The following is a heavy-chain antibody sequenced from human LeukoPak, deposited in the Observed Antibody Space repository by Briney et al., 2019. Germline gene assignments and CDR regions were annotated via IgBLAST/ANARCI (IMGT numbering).Heavy chain of an antibody. Sequence: SQPLSLTCTVSGGSISSGGYYWTWIRQHPGKGLEWIGYIYSSGSTYYNPSLKSRVTISVDTSKNQLSLKLSSVTAADSAVYYCATNEEGAVAGTVQHWGQGTLVTVSS. J-gene: IGHJ1*01. D-gene: IGHD6-19*01. CDR2: IYSSGST. V-gene: IGHV4-31*03. CDR1: GGSISSGGYY. CDR3: ATNEEGAVAGTVQH.